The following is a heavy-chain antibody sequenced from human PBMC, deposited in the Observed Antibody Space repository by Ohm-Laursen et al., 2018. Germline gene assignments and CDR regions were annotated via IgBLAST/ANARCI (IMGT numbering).Heavy chain of an antibody. CDR3: ARDEEYRDFYYYGMDV. V-gene: IGHV3-48*01. CDR1: GFTFGSYS. J-gene: IGHJ6*02. Sequence: SLRLSCAASGFTFGSYSMNWVRQAPGKGLEWVSYISSSSSTIYYADSVKGRFTISRDNAKNSLYLQMNSLRAEDTAVYYCARDEEYRDFYYYGMDVWGQGTTVIVSS. CDR2: ISSSSSTI. D-gene: IGHD5-18*01.